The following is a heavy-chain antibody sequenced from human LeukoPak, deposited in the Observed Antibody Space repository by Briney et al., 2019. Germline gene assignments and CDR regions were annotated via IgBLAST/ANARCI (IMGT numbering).Heavy chain of an antibody. Sequence: VASVKVSCKVSGYTLTELSMHWVRQAPGKGLEWMGGFDPEDGETIYAQKFQGRVTMTEDTSTDTAYMELSSLRSEDTAVYYCATVVVPAAIDPYGMDVWGQGTTVTVSS. CDR2: FDPEDGET. J-gene: IGHJ6*02. D-gene: IGHD2-2*02. CDR1: GYTLTELS. V-gene: IGHV1-24*01. CDR3: ATVVVPAAIDPYGMDV.